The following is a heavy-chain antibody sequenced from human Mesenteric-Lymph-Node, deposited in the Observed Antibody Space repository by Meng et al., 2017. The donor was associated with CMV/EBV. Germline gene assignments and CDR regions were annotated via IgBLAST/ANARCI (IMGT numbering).Heavy chain of an antibody. Sequence: QVQLQQWGAGLLKPSETLSLTCAVYGGSFSGYYCSWIRQPPGKGLEWIGEINHSGVPNYNPSLKSRVTISLDRSKNQFSLKLSSVTAEDTAVYYCARGSDIPVNNYWGQGTLVTVSS. CDR2: INHSGVP. V-gene: IGHV4-34*01. CDR3: ARGSDIPVNNY. CDR1: GGSFSGYY. J-gene: IGHJ4*02. D-gene: IGHD2-15*01.